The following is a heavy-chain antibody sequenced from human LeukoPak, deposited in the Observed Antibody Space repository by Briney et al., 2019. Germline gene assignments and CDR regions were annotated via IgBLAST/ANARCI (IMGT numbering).Heavy chain of an antibody. J-gene: IGHJ4*02. CDR2: FDPEDGET. V-gene: IGHV1-24*01. CDR3: ATDVQVGPYSSRTET. CDR1: GYTLTELS. D-gene: IGHD6-13*01. Sequence: ASVKVSCKVSGYTLTELSMHWVRQAPGKGLEWMGGFDPEDGETIYAQKFQGRVTMTEDTSTDTAYMELSSLRSEDTAVYYCATDVQVGPYSSRTETWGQGTLVTVSS.